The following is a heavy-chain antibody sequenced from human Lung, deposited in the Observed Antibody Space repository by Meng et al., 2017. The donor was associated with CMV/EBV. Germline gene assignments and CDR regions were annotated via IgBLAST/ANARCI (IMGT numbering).Heavy chain of an antibody. CDR2: ISAYNGNT. CDR3: ARAGYSDAPDPVE. V-gene: IGHV1-18*01. J-gene: IGHJ4*02. CDR1: GYTFNSYG. D-gene: IGHD5-18*01. Sequence: ASXXVSXKASGYTFNSYGISWVRQAPGQGLEWVGWISAYNGNTNFAEQFKGRVTMTTDTSTTTAYLELRSLRSDDTAVYYCARAGYSDAPDPVEWGQGTLVTVSS.